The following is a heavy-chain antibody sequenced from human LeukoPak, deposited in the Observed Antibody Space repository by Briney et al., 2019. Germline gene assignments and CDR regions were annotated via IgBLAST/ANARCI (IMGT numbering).Heavy chain of an antibody. V-gene: IGHV4-59*01. Sequence: SETLSLTCTVSGVSISNYYWSWIRQPPGKGLDWIGYISYSGSISYKSSLESRITISRDTAKNQFSLNLTSVTAADTAVYYCARVRLSGSFFDDWGQGTLVTVPS. CDR2: ISYSGSI. D-gene: IGHD3-10*01. CDR1: GVSISNYY. CDR3: ARVRLSGSFFDD. J-gene: IGHJ4*02.